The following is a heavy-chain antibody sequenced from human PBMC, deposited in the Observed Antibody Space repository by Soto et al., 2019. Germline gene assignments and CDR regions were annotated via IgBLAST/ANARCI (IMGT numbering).Heavy chain of an antibody. CDR1: GGTFSSYT. V-gene: IGHV1-69*08. D-gene: IGHD2-15*01. J-gene: IGHJ1*01. Sequence: QVQLVQSGAEVKKPGSSVKVSCKASGGTFSSYTISWVRQAPGQGLEWMGRIIPILGIANYAQKFQGRVTITADKSTSTAYMELSSLRSEDTAVYYCARDLDYCSGGSCYLSSHWGQGTLVTVSS. CDR3: ARDLDYCSGGSCYLSSH. CDR2: IIPILGIA.